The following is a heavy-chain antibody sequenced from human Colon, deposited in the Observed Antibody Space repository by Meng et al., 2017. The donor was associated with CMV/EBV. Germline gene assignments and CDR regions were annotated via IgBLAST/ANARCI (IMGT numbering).Heavy chain of an antibody. J-gene: IGHJ6*02. CDR1: GGSINTIGYY. V-gene: IGHV4-39*07. CDR2: FDYSGST. CDR3: ARDHAPHCPNGVCLNYYYGMDV. D-gene: IGHD2-8*01. Sequence: SETLSLTCTVSGGSINTIGYYWGWIRQSPGRGLTWIGNFDYSGSTYYNPSLKSRVTISMDTSKNQFSLNLSSVTAADTAVYYCARDHAPHCPNGVCLNYYYGMDVWGQGTTVTVSS.